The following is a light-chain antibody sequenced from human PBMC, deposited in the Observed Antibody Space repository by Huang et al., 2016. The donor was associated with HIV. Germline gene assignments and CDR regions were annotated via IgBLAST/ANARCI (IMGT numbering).Light chain of an antibody. CDR1: QSLLHRNGNNH. J-gene: IGKJ2*01. CDR2: LGS. Sequence: DIVMTQSPLSLPVTPGEPASISCRSSQSLLHRNGNNHLDWYLQRPGQSPQLLNYLGSNRASGVPDRFSGSGSGTYFTLKISRVAAEDVGVYYCMQALQTPYTFGQGTKLEIK. V-gene: IGKV2-28*01. CDR3: MQALQTPYT.